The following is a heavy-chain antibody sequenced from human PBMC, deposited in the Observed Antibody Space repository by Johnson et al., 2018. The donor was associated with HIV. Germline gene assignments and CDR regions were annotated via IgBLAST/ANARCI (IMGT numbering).Heavy chain of an antibody. CDR2: ISWNSGSI. CDR3: AAQKQPTF. D-gene: IGHD6-13*01. CDR1: GFTFSSYA. V-gene: IGHV3-9*01. J-gene: IGHJ3*01. Sequence: VQLVESGGGLVQPGGSLGLSCAASGFTFSSYAVSWVRQAPGKGLEWVSGISWNSGSIGYADSVKGRFTISRDNAKNTLYLQMSSLRAEDTAMYYCAAQKQPTFWGQGTMVTVSS.